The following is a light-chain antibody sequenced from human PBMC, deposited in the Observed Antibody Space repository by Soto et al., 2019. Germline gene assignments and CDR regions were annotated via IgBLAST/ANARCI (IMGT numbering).Light chain of an antibody. CDR1: SSNIGINT. CDR3: SSYAGTNNHHV. V-gene: IGLV1-44*01. CDR2: TDN. J-gene: IGLJ1*01. Sequence: QSALAQPPSASGTPGQRVTISCSGGSSNIGINTVNWYQQLPGTAPKVLIHTDNERPSGVPDRFSGSKSGNTASLTVSGLQAEDEADYYCSSYAGTNNHHVFGTGTKVTVL.